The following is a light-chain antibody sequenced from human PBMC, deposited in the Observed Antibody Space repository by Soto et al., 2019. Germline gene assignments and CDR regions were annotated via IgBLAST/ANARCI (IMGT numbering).Light chain of an antibody. V-gene: IGLV2-8*01. CDR2: EVS. CDR1: SSDVGGYNY. Sequence: QSALTQVPSASGSPGQSVTISCTGTSSDVGGYNYVSWYQQHPGKAPKLMIYEVSKRPSGVPDRFSGSKSGNTASLTVSGLQAEDEADYYCTSYAGSNTYVFGTGTKVIVL. CDR3: TSYAGSNTYV. J-gene: IGLJ1*01.